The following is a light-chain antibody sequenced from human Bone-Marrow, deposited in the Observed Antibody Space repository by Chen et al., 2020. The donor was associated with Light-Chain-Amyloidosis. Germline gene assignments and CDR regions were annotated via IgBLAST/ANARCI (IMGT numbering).Light chain of an antibody. V-gene: IGLV1-44*01. CDR2: INN. J-gene: IGLJ3*02. CDR1: SSNIGSNP. Sequence: QSVLSQPPSASGTPGHRVTISCSGSSSNIGSNPVNWYQQLPGPAPKLLVYINNQRPSGVPDRFSGSKSGTSASLAISGLQAEDEADYYCATWDDSLNQGVFGGGTKLTVL. CDR3: ATWDDSLNQGV.